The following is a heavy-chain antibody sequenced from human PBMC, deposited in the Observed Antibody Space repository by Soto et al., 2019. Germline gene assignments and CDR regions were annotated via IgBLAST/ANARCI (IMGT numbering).Heavy chain of an antibody. CDR1: GLTFSTYS. V-gene: IGHV3-21*02. CDR3: VSDQKREHFETSGPNWFAT. CDR2: ISRNSSYI. D-gene: IGHD6-19*01. Sequence: EVQLVESGGGLVRPGGSLRLSCVVSGLTFSTYSMNWVRQTPGKGLEWVSSISRNSSYIYYRDSVKGRFTISRDNAKNSLYLQMNSLRVEDTAVYYCVSDQKREHFETSGPNWFATWGQGTLVTVSS. J-gene: IGHJ5*02.